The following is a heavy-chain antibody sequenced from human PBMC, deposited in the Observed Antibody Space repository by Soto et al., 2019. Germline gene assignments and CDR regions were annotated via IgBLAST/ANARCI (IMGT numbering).Heavy chain of an antibody. CDR3: AKDQASGQGSFDS. J-gene: IGHJ4*02. CDR1: GFTFTIYG. V-gene: IGHV3-30*18. Sequence: VKLVESGGGVVQPGGSLRLSCAASGFTFTIYGMHWVRQAPDKGLEWVALISYDGSNQYYADSVKGRFTISRDNSKNPLLLPMNSLRADDTAVYYCAKDQASGQGSFDSWGQRPLVTVSP. CDR2: ISYDGSNQ.